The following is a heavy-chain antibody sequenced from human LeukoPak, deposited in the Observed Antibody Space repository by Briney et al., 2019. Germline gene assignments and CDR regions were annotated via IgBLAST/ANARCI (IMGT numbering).Heavy chain of an antibody. D-gene: IGHD6-13*01. Sequence: ASVKVSCKVSGYTLTELSMHWVRQAPGKGLEWMGCFDPEDGETIYAQKFQGRVTMTEDTSTDTAYMELSSLRSEDTAVYYCATVSNGILSSSWSPRFFDYWGQGTLVTVSS. CDR2: FDPEDGET. CDR1: GYTLTELS. CDR3: ATVSNGILSSSWSPRFFDY. V-gene: IGHV1-24*01. J-gene: IGHJ4*02.